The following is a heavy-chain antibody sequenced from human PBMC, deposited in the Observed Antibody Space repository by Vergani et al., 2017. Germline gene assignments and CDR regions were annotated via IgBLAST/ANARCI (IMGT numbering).Heavy chain of an antibody. CDR1: GFTFSSYG. J-gene: IGHJ6*02. D-gene: IGHD3-9*01. CDR3: ARGRLTILKERYYYYGMDV. V-gene: IGHV3-33*01. CDR2: IWYDGSNK. Sequence: VQLVESGGGLVQPGGSLRLSCAASGFTFSSYGMHWVRQAPGKGLEWVAVIWYDGSNKYYADSVKGRFTISRDNSKNTLYLQMNSLRAEDTAVYYCARGRLTILKERYYYYGMDVWGQGTTVTVSS.